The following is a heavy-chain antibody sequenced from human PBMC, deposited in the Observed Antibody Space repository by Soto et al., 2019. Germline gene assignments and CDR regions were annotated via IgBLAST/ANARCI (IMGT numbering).Heavy chain of an antibody. J-gene: IGHJ4*02. Sequence: GGSLRLSCAASGFTFSSYSMNWVRQAPGKGLEWVSSISSSSSYIYYADSVKGRFTISRDNAKNSLYLQMNSLRAEDTAVYYCARASWDYDILTAAVDYWGQGTLVTSPQ. CDR1: GFTFSSYS. CDR3: ARASWDYDILTAAVDY. V-gene: IGHV3-21*01. D-gene: IGHD3-9*01. CDR2: ISSSSSYI.